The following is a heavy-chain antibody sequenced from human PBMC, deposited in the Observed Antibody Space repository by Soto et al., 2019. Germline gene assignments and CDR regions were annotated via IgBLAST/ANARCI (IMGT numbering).Heavy chain of an antibody. CDR3: ARVLSLGSTWYFDP. Sequence: PSETLYLTCTVSASSITDASYWGWIRQPPGKGLEWIGSSHHGGGTYYNPSLKSRVTISVDTSKNQLSLKLTSVAAADAAVYYCARVLSLGSTWYFDPWGQGTLVTVSS. D-gene: IGHD6-13*01. J-gene: IGHJ5*02. V-gene: IGHV4-38-2*02. CDR2: SHHGGGT. CDR1: ASSITDASY.